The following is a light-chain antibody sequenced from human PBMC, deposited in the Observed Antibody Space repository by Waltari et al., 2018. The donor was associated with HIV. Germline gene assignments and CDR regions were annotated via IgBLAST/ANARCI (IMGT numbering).Light chain of an antibody. J-gene: IGLJ2*01. CDR3: LSYDSSLSRFHGL. V-gene: IGLV1-40*01. CDR1: HSTLGARVA. CDR2: GNT. Sequence: QSVLTQPPSQSGSPVQIVTIPCARRHSTLGARVAVSCYHQLPGNAPKLLVYGNTNRPSGVPDRFSASKSGTSASLAITGHEEDDEAAYYCLSYDSSLSRFHGLFGGGTRLTVL.